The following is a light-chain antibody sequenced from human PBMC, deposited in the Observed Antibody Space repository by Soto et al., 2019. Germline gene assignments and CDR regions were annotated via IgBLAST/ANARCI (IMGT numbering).Light chain of an antibody. CDR2: KAS. CDR1: QTISSW. V-gene: IGKV1-5*03. CDR3: QHYNSYSEA. J-gene: IGKJ1*01. Sequence: DIQMTPSPSTLSGSVVDRVTITCRASQTISSWLAWYQQKPGKAPRLLIYKASTLKSGVPSRFSGSGSGTEFTLTISSLQPDDFATYYCQHYNSYSEAFGQGTKVDIK.